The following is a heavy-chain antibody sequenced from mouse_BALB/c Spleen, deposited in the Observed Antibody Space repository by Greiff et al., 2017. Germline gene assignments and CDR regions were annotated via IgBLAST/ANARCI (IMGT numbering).Heavy chain of an antibody. J-gene: IGHJ4*01. V-gene: IGHV1S29*02. CDR1: GYTFTDYN. CDR3: ARKGYDYENYAMDY. D-gene: IGHD2-4*01. Sequence: VQLQQSGPELVKPGASVKISCKASGYTFTDYNMHWVKQSHGKSLEWIGYIYPYNGGTGYNQKFKSKATLTVDNSSSTAYMELRSLTSEDSAVYYCARKGYDYENYAMDYWGQGTSVTVSS. CDR2: IYPYNGGT.